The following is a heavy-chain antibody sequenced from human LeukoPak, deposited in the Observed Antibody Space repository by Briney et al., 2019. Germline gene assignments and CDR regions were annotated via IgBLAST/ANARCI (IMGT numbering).Heavy chain of an antibody. CDR3: ASMSGYDYFDY. Sequence: SETLSLTCAVSGGSISSSNWWSWVRQPPEKGLEWIGVIYHSGSTNYNPSLKSRVTISVDKSKNQFSLKLSPVTAADTAVYYCASMSGYDYFDYWGQGTLVTVSS. J-gene: IGHJ4*02. CDR2: IYHSGST. D-gene: IGHD5-12*01. CDR1: GGSISSSNW. V-gene: IGHV4-4*02.